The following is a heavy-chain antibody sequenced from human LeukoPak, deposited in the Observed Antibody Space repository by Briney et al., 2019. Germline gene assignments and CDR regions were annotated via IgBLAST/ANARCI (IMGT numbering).Heavy chain of an antibody. CDR2: IWYDGSNK. Sequence: GGSLRLSCAASGFTFSSYGMHWVRQAPGKGLEWVAVIWYDGSNKYYADSVKGRFTISRDNSKNTLYLQMNSLRAEDTAVYYCARMVPPHGDLDYWGQGTLVTVSS. V-gene: IGHV3-33*01. CDR3: ARMVPPHGDLDY. CDR1: GFTFSSYG. J-gene: IGHJ4*02. D-gene: IGHD4-17*01.